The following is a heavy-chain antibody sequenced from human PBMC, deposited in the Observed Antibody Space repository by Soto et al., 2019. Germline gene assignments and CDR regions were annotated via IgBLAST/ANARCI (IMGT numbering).Heavy chain of an antibody. CDR3: ARDRLRSSWYYYYGMDV. CDR2: INHSGST. D-gene: IGHD3-10*01. V-gene: IGHV4-34*01. Sequence: SDTLSLTCAVYGGSFSGYYWSWIRQPPGKGLEWIGEINHSGSTNYNPSLKSRVTISVDTSKNQFSLKLSSVTAADTAVYYCARDRLRSSWYYYYGMDVWSQGTTVTVSS. CDR1: GGSFSGYY. J-gene: IGHJ6*02.